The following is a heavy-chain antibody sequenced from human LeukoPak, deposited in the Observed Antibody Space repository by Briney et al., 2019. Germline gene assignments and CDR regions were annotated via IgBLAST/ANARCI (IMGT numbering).Heavy chain of an antibody. CDR2: IAYDGNSK. CDR1: GFTFSSYA. CDR3: ARESWARYYYYGMDV. Sequence: GGSLRLSCAASGFTFSSYAMHWVRQAPGKGLEWVAVIAYDGNSKYYADSVQGRFIISRDNSKNTLDLQMNSLRGEDTAVYYCARESWARYYYYGMDVWGQGTTVTVSS. V-gene: IGHV3-30-3*01. J-gene: IGHJ6*02. D-gene: IGHD3-16*01.